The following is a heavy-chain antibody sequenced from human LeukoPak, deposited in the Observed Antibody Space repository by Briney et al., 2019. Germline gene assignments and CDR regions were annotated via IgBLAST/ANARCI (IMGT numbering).Heavy chain of an antibody. V-gene: IGHV3-30*18. CDR1: GFTFSRYG. J-gene: IGHJ6*02. CDR3: AKDQAPYRGSGSYGGMDV. D-gene: IGHD3-10*01. CDR2: ISYDGSNK. Sequence: GRSLRLSCAASGFTFSRYGMHWVRQAPGKGLEWVAVISYDGSNKYYADSVKGRFSISRDNSKNTLYLQMNGLRAEDTAMYYCAKDQAPYRGSGSYGGMDVWGQGSTVIVSS.